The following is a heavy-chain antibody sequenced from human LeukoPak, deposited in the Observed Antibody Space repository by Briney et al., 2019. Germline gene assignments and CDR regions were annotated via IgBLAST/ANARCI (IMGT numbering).Heavy chain of an antibody. Sequence: GGSLRLSCAASGFTFSSYAMNWVRQAPGKGLEWVSAISGSGGSTYYAESVKGRFTISRDNSKNTLYLQMNSLRAEHTAVYYCAKAGGRERVVVVPADNSKSYYFDYCGQGTLVTVSS. V-gene: IGHV3-23*01. J-gene: IGHJ4*02. CDR1: GFTFSSYA. D-gene: IGHD2-2*01. CDR2: ISGSGGST. CDR3: AKAGGRERVVVVPADNSKSYYFDY.